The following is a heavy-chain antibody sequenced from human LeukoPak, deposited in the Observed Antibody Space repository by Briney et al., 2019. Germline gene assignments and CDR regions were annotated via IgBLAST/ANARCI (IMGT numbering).Heavy chain of an antibody. V-gene: IGHV3-23*01. CDR2: ISGSGDST. CDR1: GFTFSNYA. CDR3: AKSRARREGSSGSIDY. Sequence: GGSLRLSCAASGFTFSNYAMGWVRQAPGRGPQWVSAISGSGDSTYYADSVKGRFTISRDNSKNTLYLQMNSLRADDTAVYYCAKSRARREGSSGSIDYWGQGTLVTVSS. D-gene: IGHD3-22*01. J-gene: IGHJ4*02.